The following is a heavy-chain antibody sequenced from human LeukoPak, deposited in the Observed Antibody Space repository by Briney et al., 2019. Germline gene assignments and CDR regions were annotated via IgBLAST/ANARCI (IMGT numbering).Heavy chain of an antibody. CDR1: GYTFTGYY. D-gene: IGHD3-9*01. CDR3: ARGGGVDILTGFQY. V-gene: IGHV1-2*02. J-gene: IGHJ4*02. CDR2: INPNSGGT. Sequence: ASVKVSCKASGYTFTGYYMHWVRQAPGQGLEWMGWINPNSGGTNYAQKFQGRVTMTRDTSISTAYMELSRLRSEDTAVYYCARGGGVDILTGFQYWGQGTLVTVSS.